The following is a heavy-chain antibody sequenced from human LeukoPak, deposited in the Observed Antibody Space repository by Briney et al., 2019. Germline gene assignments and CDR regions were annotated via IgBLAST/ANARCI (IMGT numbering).Heavy chain of an antibody. D-gene: IGHD2-15*01. CDR2: IYTSGST. CDR1: GGSISSCY. Sequence: SETLSLTCTVSGGSISSCYWNWIRQPAGKGLEWIGRIYTSGSTNYNPSLKSRVTISVDKSKNQFSLKLSSVTAADTAVYYCARGAAKKAFDIWGQGTMVTVSS. J-gene: IGHJ3*02. CDR3: ARGAAKKAFDI. V-gene: IGHV4-4*07.